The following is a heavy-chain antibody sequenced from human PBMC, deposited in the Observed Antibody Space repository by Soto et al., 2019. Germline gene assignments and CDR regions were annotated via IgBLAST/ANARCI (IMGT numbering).Heavy chain of an antibody. D-gene: IGHD2-15*01. Sequence: QVQLVQSGAEVQKPGSSVTVSCKAYGGTFGNSAISWVRQAPGQGLEWMGGIMPIFPTPDYAQKFQGRVTITADESTSTAYMELPSLRSEDTAVYYCARDKDRQQIGGNYCCGMDVWGQGTTVTV. J-gene: IGHJ6*02. CDR2: IMPIFPTP. CDR1: GGTFGNSA. CDR3: ARDKDRQQIGGNYCCGMDV. V-gene: IGHV1-69*12.